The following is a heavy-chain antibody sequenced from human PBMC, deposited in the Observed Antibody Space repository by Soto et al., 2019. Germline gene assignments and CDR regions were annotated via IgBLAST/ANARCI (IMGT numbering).Heavy chain of an antibody. V-gene: IGHV4-4*07. CDR2: VYSSGGT. CDR1: GGSMTSYY. D-gene: IGHD3-3*01. CDR3: PRGQRFSDWFDP. Sequence: SETLSLTCTVSGGSMTSYYWTWIRQPAGKGLEWIGRVYSSGGTHYNPSLKSRVTISLDTSKNQFSLRLLSVTDADMAVYFCPRGQRFSDWFDPWGKGTLVTVSS. J-gene: IGHJ5*02.